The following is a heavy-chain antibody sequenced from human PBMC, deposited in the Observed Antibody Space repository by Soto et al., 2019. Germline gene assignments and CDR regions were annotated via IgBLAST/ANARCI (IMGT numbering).Heavy chain of an antibody. J-gene: IGHJ4*02. D-gene: IGHD6-19*01. CDR1: GGTFSSYA. Sequence: QVQLVQSGAEVKKPGSSVKVSCKASGGTFSSYAISWVRQAPGQGLEWMGGIIPIFGTANFAQKIQGRVTITEDESTSAVYMDLSSLRSEDTAVYYCARGGRSGWYVNVDSLGQGTLVTVSS. V-gene: IGHV1-69*12. CDR3: ARGGRSGWYVNVDS. CDR2: IIPIFGTA.